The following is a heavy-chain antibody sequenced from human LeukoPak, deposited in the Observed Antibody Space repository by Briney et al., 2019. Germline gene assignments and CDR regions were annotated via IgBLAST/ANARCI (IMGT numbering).Heavy chain of an antibody. J-gene: IGHJ4*02. V-gene: IGHV1-18*01. CDR3: ARDRPNYDFWSGYHLSLDY. CDR1: GYTFTSYG. Sequence: ASVKVSCKASGYTFTSYGISWVRQAPGQGLEWMGWISAYSGNTNYAQKLQGRVTMTTDTSTSTAYMELRSLRSDDTAVYYCARDRPNYDFWSGYHLSLDYWGQGTLVTVSS. CDR2: ISAYSGNT. D-gene: IGHD3-3*01.